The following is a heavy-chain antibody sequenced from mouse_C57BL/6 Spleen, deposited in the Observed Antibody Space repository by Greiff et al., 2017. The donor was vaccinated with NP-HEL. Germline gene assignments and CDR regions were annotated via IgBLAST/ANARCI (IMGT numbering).Heavy chain of an antibody. J-gene: IGHJ1*03. D-gene: IGHD3-3*01. CDR2: IYPGSGST. CDR3: ARGGGHYWYFDV. CDR1: GYTFTSYW. Sequence: QVQLKQPGAELVKPGASVKMSCKASGYTFTSYWITWVKQRPGQGLEWIGDIYPGSGSTNYNGKFKSKATLTVDTSSSTAYMQLSSLTSEDSAVYYCARGGGHYWYFDVWGTGTTVTVSS. V-gene: IGHV1-55*01.